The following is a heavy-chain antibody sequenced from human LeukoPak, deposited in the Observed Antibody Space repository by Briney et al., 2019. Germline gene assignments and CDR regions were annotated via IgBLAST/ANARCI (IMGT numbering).Heavy chain of an antibody. J-gene: IGHJ6*03. Sequence: PSETLSLTCTVSGGSISSSSYYWGWIRQPPGKGLEWIGSIYYSGSTYYNPSLKSRVTISVDTTKNQFPLKLSPVTAADTAVYYCARVRDVIASYYMDVWGKGTTVTVSS. CDR2: IYYSGST. V-gene: IGHV4-39*06. D-gene: IGHD2/OR15-2a*01. CDR1: GGSISSSSYY. CDR3: ARVRDVIASYYMDV.